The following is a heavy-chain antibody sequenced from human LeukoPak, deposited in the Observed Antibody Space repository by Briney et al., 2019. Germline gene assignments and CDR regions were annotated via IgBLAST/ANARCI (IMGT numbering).Heavy chain of an antibody. CDR3: ARLWFGESTAGY. Sequence: PSETLSLTCTVSGYSISSGYYWGWIRQPPGKGLEWIGSIYHSGSTYYNPSLKSRVTISVDTSKNQFSLKLSSVTAADTAVYYCARLWFGESTAGYWGQGTLATVSS. CDR2: IYHSGST. D-gene: IGHD3-10*01. J-gene: IGHJ4*02. V-gene: IGHV4-38-2*02. CDR1: GYSISSGYY.